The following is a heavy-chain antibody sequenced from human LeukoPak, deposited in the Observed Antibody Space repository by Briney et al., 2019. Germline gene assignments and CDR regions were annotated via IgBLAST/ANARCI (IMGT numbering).Heavy chain of an antibody. CDR3: ARSTWIQLVVDY. CDR2: TSAYNGNT. D-gene: IGHD5-18*01. CDR1: GYTFTSYG. J-gene: IGHJ4*02. Sequence: ASVKVSCKASGYTFTSYGISWVRQAPGQGLEWMGWTSAYNGNTNYAQKLQGRVTMTTDTSTSTAYMELRSLRSDDTAVYYCARSTWIQLVVDYWGQGTLVTVSS. V-gene: IGHV1-18*01.